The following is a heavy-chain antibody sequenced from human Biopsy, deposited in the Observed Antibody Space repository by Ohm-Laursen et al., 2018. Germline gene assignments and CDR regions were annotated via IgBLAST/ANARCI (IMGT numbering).Heavy chain of an antibody. Sequence: GTLSLTWAVSGGSFTGHYWTWIRQPPGKGLEWIGHISHTGYTSYKSSLKSRVTISLDTSRRHFSLRLTSLAAADTAVYYCARGSNEYGGLYFPHWGQGTLVTVSS. CDR3: ARGSNEYGGLYFPH. CDR1: GGSFTGHY. D-gene: IGHD4-23*01. J-gene: IGHJ1*01. V-gene: IGHV4-59*11. CDR2: ISHTGYT.